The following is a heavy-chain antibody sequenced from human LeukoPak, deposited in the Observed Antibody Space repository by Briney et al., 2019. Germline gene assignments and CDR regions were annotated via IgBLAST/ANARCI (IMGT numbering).Heavy chain of an antibody. CDR1: GGSISSYY. CDR3: AGGLYYYDSSGYLDYFDY. J-gene: IGHJ4*02. CDR2: IYTSGST. Sequence: SETLSLTCTVSGGSISSYYWSWIRQPAGKGLEWIGRIYTSGSTNYNPSLKSRVTMSVDTSKNQFSLKLSSVTAADTAVYYCAGGLYYYDSSGYLDYFDYWGQGTLVTVSS. V-gene: IGHV4-4*07. D-gene: IGHD3-22*01.